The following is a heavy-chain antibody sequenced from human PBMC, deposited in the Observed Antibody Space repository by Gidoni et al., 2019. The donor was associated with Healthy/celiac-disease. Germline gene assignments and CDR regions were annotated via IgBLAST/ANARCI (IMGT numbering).Heavy chain of an antibody. CDR2: IWYDGSNK. Sequence: QVQLVESGGGVVQPGRSLRLSCAASGFTFSSYGMHWVRQAPGKGLEWVAVIWYDGSNKYYADSVKGRFTISRDNSKNTLYLQMNSLRAEDTAVYYCARDRSSWYDAFDIWGQGTMVTVSS. V-gene: IGHV3-33*01. CDR1: GFTFSSYG. D-gene: IGHD6-13*01. CDR3: ARDRSSWYDAFDI. J-gene: IGHJ3*02.